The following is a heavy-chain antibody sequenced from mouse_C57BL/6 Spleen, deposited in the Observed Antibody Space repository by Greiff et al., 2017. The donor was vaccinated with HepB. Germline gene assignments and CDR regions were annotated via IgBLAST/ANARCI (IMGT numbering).Heavy chain of an antibody. CDR2: INPNYGTT. Sequence: EVQLQQSGPELVKPGASVKISCKASGYSFTDYNMNWVKQSNGKSLEWIGVINPNYGTTSYNQKFKGKATLTVDQSSSTAYMQLTSLTSEDSAVYYCASQDSSGYNYAMDYWGQGTSVTVSS. CDR3: ASQDSSGYNYAMDY. V-gene: IGHV1-39*01. D-gene: IGHD3-2*02. J-gene: IGHJ4*01. CDR1: GYSFTDYN.